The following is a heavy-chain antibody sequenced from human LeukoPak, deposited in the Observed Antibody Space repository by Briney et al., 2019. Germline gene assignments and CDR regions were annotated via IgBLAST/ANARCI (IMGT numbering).Heavy chain of an antibody. CDR3: ARGYCSGGSCYSRHYYYGMDV. Sequence: PSVKVSCKASGGTFINYAISWVRQAPGQGLEWMGGIIPIFGTANYAQKFQGRVTITADESTSTAYMELSSLRSEDTAVYYCARGYCSGGSCYSRHYYYGMDVWGQGTTVTVSS. D-gene: IGHD2-15*01. V-gene: IGHV1-69*01. CDR1: GGTFINYA. CDR2: IIPIFGTA. J-gene: IGHJ6*02.